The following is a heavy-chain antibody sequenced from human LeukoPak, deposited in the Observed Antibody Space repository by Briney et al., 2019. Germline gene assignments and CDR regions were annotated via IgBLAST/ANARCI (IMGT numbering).Heavy chain of an antibody. V-gene: IGHV3-49*03. J-gene: IGHJ4*02. CDR2: IRSKAYGGST. CDR3: TRDNYYDSSGYIPRFNDFDS. D-gene: IGHD3-22*01. CDR1: GFTFGDYA. Sequence: GGSLRLSCTASGFTFGDYAMSWFRQAPGKGREWVGFIRSKAYGGSTEYAASVKGRFTISRDDSKSIAYLQMNSLKTEDTAVYYCTRDNYYDSSGYIPRFNDFDSWGQGTLVTVSS.